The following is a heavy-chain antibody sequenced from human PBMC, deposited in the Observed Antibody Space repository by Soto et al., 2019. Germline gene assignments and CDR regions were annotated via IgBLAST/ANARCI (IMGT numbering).Heavy chain of an antibody. D-gene: IGHD3-10*01. V-gene: IGHV5-51*01. CDR3: ARIRGDGYNYYYGMDV. CDR1: GYSFSGYW. Sequence: PGESLKISCQASGYSFSGYWIGWVRQVPGKGLEWMGIIFPGESNVKYSPSFQGQVSISADKSIRTAYLQWSSLEASDTAIYYCARIRGDGYNYYYGMDVWGQGTKVTVSS. CDR2: IFPGESNV. J-gene: IGHJ6*02.